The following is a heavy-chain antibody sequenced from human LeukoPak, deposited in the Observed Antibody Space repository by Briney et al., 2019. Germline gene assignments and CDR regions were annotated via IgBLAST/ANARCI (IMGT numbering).Heavy chain of an antibody. J-gene: IGHJ4*02. CDR1: GFTFDDYA. CDR2: ISWNSGSI. D-gene: IGHD3-10*01. Sequence: QPGGSLRLSCAASGFTFDDYAMHWVRQAPGKGLEWVSGISWNSGSIGYADSVKGRFTISRDNAKNSLYLQMNSLRAEDTALYYCAKAYGSGSYQYYFDYWGQGTLVTVSS. CDR3: AKAYGSGSYQYYFDY. V-gene: IGHV3-9*01.